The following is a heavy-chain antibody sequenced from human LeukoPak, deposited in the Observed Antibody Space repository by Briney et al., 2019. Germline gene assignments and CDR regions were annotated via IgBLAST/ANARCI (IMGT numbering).Heavy chain of an antibody. J-gene: IGHJ3*02. Sequence: SVKVSCKASGDTFGTFSFNWVRQAPSEGLEWLGGLTPLAGTPNYAQKFQGRLTISADKSTSTVYMELSSLRSEDTAVYYCAREGGIAAANDAFDIWGQGTMVTVSS. CDR2: LTPLAGTP. CDR3: AREGGIAAANDAFDI. V-gene: IGHV1-69*06. D-gene: IGHD6-13*01. CDR1: GDTFGTFS.